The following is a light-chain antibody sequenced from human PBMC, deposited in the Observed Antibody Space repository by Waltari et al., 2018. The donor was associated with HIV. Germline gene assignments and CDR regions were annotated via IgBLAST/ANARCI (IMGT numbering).Light chain of an antibody. J-gene: IGLJ2*01. V-gene: IGLV3-1*01. CDR2: QDT. CDR1: NLDEKY. Sequence: SYDLTQPPSVSVSPGQTANIPCSGDNLDEKYTSWYQQKADQAPVLLMYQDTKWPAGIPSRFSGAVSGNTATLTISGTLPLDEGDYYCQAWDSHTVVFGGGTKLTVL. CDR3: QAWDSHTVV.